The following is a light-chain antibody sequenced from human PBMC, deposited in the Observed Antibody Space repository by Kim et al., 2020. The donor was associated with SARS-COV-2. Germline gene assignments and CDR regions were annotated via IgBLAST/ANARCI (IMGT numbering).Light chain of an antibody. CDR2: STY. CDR1: SGSVSTSYY. J-gene: IGLJ3*02. CDR3: VLYMGRGISV. Sequence: GGTVPLTCGLCSGSVSTSYYPSWYQQTPGQAPRTLIYSTYTRSSGVPDRFSDSILGNKAALTIKGAKADDESDYYCVLYMGRGISVFGGGTQLTVL. V-gene: IGLV8-61*01.